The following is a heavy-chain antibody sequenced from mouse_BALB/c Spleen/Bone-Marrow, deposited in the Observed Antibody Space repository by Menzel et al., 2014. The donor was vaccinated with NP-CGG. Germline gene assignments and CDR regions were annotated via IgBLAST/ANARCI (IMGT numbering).Heavy chain of an antibody. CDR1: GFTFSDYY. D-gene: IGHD2-3*01. CDR3: ARRGWYYAMDY. J-gene: IGHJ4*01. Sequence: LQQSGGGLVQPGGSLKLSCATSGFTFSDYYMYWVCQTPEKRLEWVAYISNGGGSTYYPDTVKGRFTISRDNAKNTLYLQMSRLKSEDTAMYYCARRGWYYAMDYWGQGTSVTVSS. V-gene: IGHV5-12*02. CDR2: ISNGGGST.